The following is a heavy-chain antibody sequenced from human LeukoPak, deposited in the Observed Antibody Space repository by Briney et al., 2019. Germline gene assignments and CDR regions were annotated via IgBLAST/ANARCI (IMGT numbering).Heavy chain of an antibody. CDR2: IYHSGST. D-gene: IGHD3-22*01. CDR1: GGSISSGDYY. Sequence: SQTLSLTCTVSGGSISSGDYYWSWIRQPPGKGLEWIGYIYHSGSTYYNPSLKSRVTISVDRSKNQFSLKLSSVTAADTAVYYCARAPGYYDSSGYYLDAFDIWGQGTMVTVSS. J-gene: IGHJ3*02. V-gene: IGHV4-30-2*01. CDR3: ARAPGYYDSSGYYLDAFDI.